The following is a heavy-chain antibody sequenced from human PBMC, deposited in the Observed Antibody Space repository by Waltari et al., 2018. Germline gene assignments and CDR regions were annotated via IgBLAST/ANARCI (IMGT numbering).Heavy chain of an antibody. CDR2: INPNSGGT. V-gene: IGHV1-2*06. J-gene: IGHJ4*02. CDR1: GYTFTGYY. D-gene: IGHD2-2*01. Sequence: QVQLVQSGAEVKKPGASVKVSCKASGYTFTGYYMHWVRQAPGQGREWMGRINPNSGGTNDAQKFQGRVTMTRDTSISTAYMELSRLRSDDTAVYYCASWDGYCSSTSCYDYWGQGTLVTVSS. CDR3: ASWDGYCSSTSCYDY.